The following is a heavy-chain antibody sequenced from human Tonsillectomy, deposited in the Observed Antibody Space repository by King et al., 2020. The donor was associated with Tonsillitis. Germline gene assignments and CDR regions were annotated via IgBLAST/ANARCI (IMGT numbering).Heavy chain of an antibody. D-gene: IGHD2-2*01. CDR2: IFYSVNT. Sequence: QLQESGPGLVKPSQTLSLTCNVSGGSISSSDYSWTWIRHPPGKGLEWIGYIFYSVNTFYNPSLKSRVTILVDTSRTQFSLRLSSVTAADTAVYYCARSIPAARHQDAFDIWGQGTMVTVSS. J-gene: IGHJ3*02. CDR3: ARSIPAARHQDAFDI. V-gene: IGHV4-30-4*01. CDR1: GGSISSSDYS.